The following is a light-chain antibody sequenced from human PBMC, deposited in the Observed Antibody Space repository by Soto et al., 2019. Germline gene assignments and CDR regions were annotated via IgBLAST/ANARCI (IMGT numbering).Light chain of an antibody. CDR2: AAS. Sequence: DIQMTQSPSSLSASVGDRVTIVCRASQSIGNYLNWYQLKPGEAPKFLVYAASSLQSGVPARVRGRGSGTSFYLTLSSLPPEDFATCLCQPTYSDMWTFGQGTRVDIK. CDR1: QSIGNY. CDR3: QPTYSDMWT. J-gene: IGKJ1*01. V-gene: IGKV1-39*01.